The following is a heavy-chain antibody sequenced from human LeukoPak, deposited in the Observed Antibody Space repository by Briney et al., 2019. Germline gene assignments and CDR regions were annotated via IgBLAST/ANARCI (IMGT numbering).Heavy chain of an antibody. CDR3: ARDRAGGAYYYDSSGYYY. CDR1: GFTFRSYS. J-gene: IGHJ4*02. V-gene: IGHV3-48*01. Sequence: PGGSLRLSCAASGFTFRSYSMNWVRQAPGKGLEWVSYISSSGNTIYYADSVKGRFTISRDNAKDSLYLQMNSLRAEDTAVYYCARDRAGGAYYYDSSGYYYWGQGTLVTVSS. CDR2: ISSSGNTI. D-gene: IGHD3-22*01.